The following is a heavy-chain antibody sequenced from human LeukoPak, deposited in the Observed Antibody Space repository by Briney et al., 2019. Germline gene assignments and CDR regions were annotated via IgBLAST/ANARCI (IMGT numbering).Heavy chain of an antibody. Sequence: TSSETLSLTCTVSGGSISSSSYYWGWIRQPPGKGLEWIGSIYYSGSTYYNPSLKSRVTISVDTSKNQFSLKLSSVTAADTAVYYCARPHSSGWYTGGHYFDYWGQGTLVTVSS. V-gene: IGHV4-39*01. CDR3: ARPHSSGWYTGGHYFDY. D-gene: IGHD6-19*01. CDR2: IYYSGST. CDR1: GGSISSSSYY. J-gene: IGHJ4*02.